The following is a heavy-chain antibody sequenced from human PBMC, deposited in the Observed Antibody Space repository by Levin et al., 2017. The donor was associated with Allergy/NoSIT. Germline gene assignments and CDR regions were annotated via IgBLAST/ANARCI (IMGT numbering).Heavy chain of an antibody. CDR3: ARRGGTHPFDI. V-gene: IGHV1-46*01. Sequence: GESLKISCKASGYTFTSYYMHWVRQAPGQGLEWMGIINPSGGSTSYAQKFQGRVTMTRDTSTSTVYMELSSLRSEDTAVYYCARRGGTHPFDIWGQGTMVTVSS. D-gene: IGHD2-15*01. J-gene: IGHJ3*02. CDR2: INPSGGST. CDR1: GYTFTSYY.